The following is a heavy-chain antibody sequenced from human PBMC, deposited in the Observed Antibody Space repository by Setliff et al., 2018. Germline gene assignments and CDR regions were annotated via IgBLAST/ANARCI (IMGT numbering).Heavy chain of an antibody. Sequence: PSETLSLTCTVSGVSITNSDYYWGWIRQPPGKGLEWIGSSHYSGNNYYSPSLESRVTISVDTSKSQFSLNLRSVTAADTAVYYCARKYQRGKAPVVDPWGQGTLVTVSS. CDR1: GVSITNSDYY. CDR2: SHYSGNN. J-gene: IGHJ5*02. V-gene: IGHV4-39*07. CDR3: ARKYQRGKAPVVDP. D-gene: IGHD2-2*01.